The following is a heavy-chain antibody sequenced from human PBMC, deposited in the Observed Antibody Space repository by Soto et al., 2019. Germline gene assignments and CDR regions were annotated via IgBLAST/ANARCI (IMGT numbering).Heavy chain of an antibody. D-gene: IGHD6-19*01. CDR1: GFTFSNYY. Sequence: GGSLRLSCGASGFTFSNYYMSWIRQSPGKGLEWVSYISSTGRTIYYADSVKGRFTVSRDNAQNSLSLKLNSLRVEDTAVYYCARSYSSGWEFDYWGQGTQVTVSS. V-gene: IGHV3-11*01. CDR3: ARSYSSGWEFDY. CDR2: ISSTGRTI. J-gene: IGHJ4*02.